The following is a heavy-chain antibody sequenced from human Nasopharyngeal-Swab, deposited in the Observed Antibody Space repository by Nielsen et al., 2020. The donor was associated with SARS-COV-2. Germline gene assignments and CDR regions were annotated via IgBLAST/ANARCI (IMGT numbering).Heavy chain of an antibody. CDR1: GFTLSSYG. Sequence: ESLKISCAASGFTLSSYGMHWVRQAPGKGLVWVSRINRDGSSTSYADSVKGRFTISRENAKNTLYLQMNSLRVEDTAVYYCARETAVAGDYYCDYWGQGTLVAVSS. V-gene: IGHV3-74*01. CDR2: INRDGSST. CDR3: ARETAVAGDYYCDY. D-gene: IGHD6-19*01. J-gene: IGHJ4*02.